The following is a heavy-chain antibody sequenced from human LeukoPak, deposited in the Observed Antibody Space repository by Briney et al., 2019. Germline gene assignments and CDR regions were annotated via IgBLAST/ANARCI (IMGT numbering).Heavy chain of an antibody. Sequence: GGSLRLSYAASGFTFSSYWMSWVRQAPGRGLEWVANIKQDGSEKYYVDSVKGRFTISRDNAKNSLYLQMNSLRAEDTAVYYCARDPVVGATDYWGQGTLVTVSS. CDR3: ARDPVVGATDY. D-gene: IGHD1-26*01. V-gene: IGHV3-7*01. CDR1: GFTFSSYW. CDR2: IKQDGSEK. J-gene: IGHJ4*02.